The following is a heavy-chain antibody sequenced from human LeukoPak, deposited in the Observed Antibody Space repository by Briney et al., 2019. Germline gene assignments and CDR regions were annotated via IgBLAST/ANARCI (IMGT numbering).Heavy chain of an antibody. J-gene: IGHJ4*02. D-gene: IGHD6-13*01. CDR2: IYYSGNT. Sequence: PSETLSLTCTVSGGSISGYYWSWIRQPPGKGLEWIGYIYYSGNTNYNPSLKSRVTISVDTSKNQFSLKLSSVTAADTAVYYCARGLSSSSWYSGYYFDYWGQGTLVTVSS. V-gene: IGHV4-59*01. CDR1: GGSISGYY. CDR3: ARGLSSSSWYSGYYFDY.